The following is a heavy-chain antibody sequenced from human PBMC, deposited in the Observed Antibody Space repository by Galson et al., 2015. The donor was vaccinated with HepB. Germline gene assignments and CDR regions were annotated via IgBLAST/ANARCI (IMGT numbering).Heavy chain of an antibody. D-gene: IGHD6-13*01. CDR1: GFTFSSYA. CDR2: ISGSGGST. Sequence: SLRLSCAASGFTFSSYAMSWVRQAPGKGLEWVSAISGSGGSTYYADSVKGRFTISRDNSKNTLYLQMNSLRAEDTAVYYCATLDSSSLDAFDIWGQGTMVTVSS. CDR3: ATLDSSSLDAFDI. V-gene: IGHV3-23*01. J-gene: IGHJ3*02.